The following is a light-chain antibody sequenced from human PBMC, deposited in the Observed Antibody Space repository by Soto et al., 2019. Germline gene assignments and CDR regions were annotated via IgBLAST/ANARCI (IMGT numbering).Light chain of an antibody. CDR2: GAS. CDR3: QQYGYSPYT. J-gene: IGKJ2*01. Sequence: EIMLTQSPGTLSLSPGERVTLSCWASRSVSSRFLAWYQQKPGQAPRVLIYGASSRATGIPDRFSGSGSGSDFTLTISSLEPEDFALYYCQQYGYSPYTFGQGTKLEIK. V-gene: IGKV3-20*01. CDR1: RSVSSRF.